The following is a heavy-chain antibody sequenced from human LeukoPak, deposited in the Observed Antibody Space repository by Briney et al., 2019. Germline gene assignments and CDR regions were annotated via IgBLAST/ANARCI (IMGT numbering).Heavy chain of an antibody. Sequence: GGSLRLSCAASGFTFSSYAMSWVRQAPGKGLEWVSAISGSGGSTYYADSVKGRFTISRDNSKNTLYLQMNSLRAEDTAVYYCASVDILTGYSLDYWGQGTLVTVSS. CDR3: ASVDILTGYSLDY. D-gene: IGHD3-9*01. CDR1: GFTFSSYA. V-gene: IGHV3-23*01. CDR2: ISGSGGST. J-gene: IGHJ4*02.